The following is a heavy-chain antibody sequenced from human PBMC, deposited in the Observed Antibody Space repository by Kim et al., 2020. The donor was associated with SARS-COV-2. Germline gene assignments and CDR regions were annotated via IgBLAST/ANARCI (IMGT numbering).Heavy chain of an antibody. CDR1: GGSISSSSYY. Sequence: SETLSLTCTVSGGSISSSSYYWGWIRQPPGKGLEWIGSIYYSGSTYYNPSLKSRVTISVDTSKNQFSLKLSSVTAADTAVYYCARDFFRTPKQQLLYYFDYWGQGTLVTVSS. CDR2: IYYSGST. V-gene: IGHV4-39*07. D-gene: IGHD6-13*01. J-gene: IGHJ4*02. CDR3: ARDFFRTPKQQLLYYFDY.